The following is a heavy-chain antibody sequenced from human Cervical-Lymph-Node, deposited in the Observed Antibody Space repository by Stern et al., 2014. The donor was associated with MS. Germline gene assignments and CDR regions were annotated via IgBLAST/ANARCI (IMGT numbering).Heavy chain of an antibody. J-gene: IGHJ6*02. Sequence: QLQLQESGPGLVKPSETLSLTCTVSGASVSSGSYYWGWIRQSPGKRLEXIGYVYYTGTPYSNPSPSSRVTISIDTSNNHFFLNLPSVTATDTAVYYCARHDQFLGGMDVWGQGTTVTVSS. CDR1: GASVSSGSYY. D-gene: IGHD3-3*01. V-gene: IGHV4-39*01. CDR3: ARHDQFLGGMDV. CDR2: VYYTGTP.